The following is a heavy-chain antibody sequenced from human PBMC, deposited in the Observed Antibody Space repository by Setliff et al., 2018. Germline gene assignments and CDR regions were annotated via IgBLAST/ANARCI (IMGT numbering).Heavy chain of an antibody. D-gene: IGHD2-21*01. CDR2: IYYSGST. Sequence: SETLSLTCTVSGGSISSGGYYWSWIRQHPGKGLEWIGYIYYSGSTYYNPSLKSRVTISVDTSKNQFSLKLSSVTAADTAVYYCARVALVVVIRNALDIWGQGTRVTVS. CDR3: ARVALVVVIRNALDI. J-gene: IGHJ3*02. V-gene: IGHV4-31*03. CDR1: GGSISSGGYY.